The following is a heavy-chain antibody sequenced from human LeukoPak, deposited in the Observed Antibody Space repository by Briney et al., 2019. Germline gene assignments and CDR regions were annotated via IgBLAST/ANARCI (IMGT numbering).Heavy chain of an antibody. CDR1: GYTFTGYY. J-gene: IGHJ3*02. D-gene: IGHD6-19*01. V-gene: IGHV1-2*02. CDR3: AREIRYSSGGLAFDI. CDR2: INPNNGGT. Sequence: GASVKVSCKASGYTFTGYYMHWVRQAPGQGLEWMGWINPNNGGTNYAQKFQGRVTMTRDTSISTAYMGLSRLRSDDTAVYYCAREIRYSSGGLAFDIWGQGTMVTVSS.